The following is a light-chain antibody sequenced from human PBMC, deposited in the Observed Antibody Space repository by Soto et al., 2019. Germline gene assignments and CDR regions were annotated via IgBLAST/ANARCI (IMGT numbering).Light chain of an antibody. J-gene: IGKJ2*01. CDR2: GAS. Sequence: EIVLTQSPGTLSLSPGERATLSCRASQSVSSSYLAWYQHKPGQAPRLLIYGASSTATGIPDRFSGSGSGTDFTLTISRLESEDFAVYYCQQYGSSPHTFGQGTKLEI. CDR1: QSVSSSY. V-gene: IGKV3-20*01. CDR3: QQYGSSPHT.